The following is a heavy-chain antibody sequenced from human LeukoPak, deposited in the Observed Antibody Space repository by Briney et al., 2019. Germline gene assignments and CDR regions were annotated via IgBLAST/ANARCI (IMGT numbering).Heavy chain of an antibody. V-gene: IGHV4-59*01. J-gene: IGHJ4*02. Sequence: SETLSLTCTVSGGSISSYYWSWIRQPPGKGLEWIGYIHDSGSTNYNPSLKSRLTISVDTSKNQFSLKLSSVTAADTAVYYCAGGSSLGWELPFDYWGQGTLVTVSS. D-gene: IGHD1-26*01. CDR2: IHDSGST. CDR3: AGGSSLGWELPFDY. CDR1: GGSISSYY.